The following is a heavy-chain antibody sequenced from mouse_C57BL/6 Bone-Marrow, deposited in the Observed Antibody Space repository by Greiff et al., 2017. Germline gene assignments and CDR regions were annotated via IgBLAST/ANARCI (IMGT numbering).Heavy chain of an antibody. CDR2: ISDGGSYT. D-gene: IGHD1-1*01. V-gene: IGHV5-4*01. CDR1: GFTFSSYA. Sequence: EVKFVESGGGLVKPGGSLKLSCAASGFTFSSYAMSWVRQTPEKRLEWVATISDGGSYTYYPDNVKGRFTISRDNAKNNLYLQMSHLKSEDTAMYYCARDLLCYYGFDDWGQGTTLTVSS. CDR3: ARDLLCYYGFDD. J-gene: IGHJ2*01.